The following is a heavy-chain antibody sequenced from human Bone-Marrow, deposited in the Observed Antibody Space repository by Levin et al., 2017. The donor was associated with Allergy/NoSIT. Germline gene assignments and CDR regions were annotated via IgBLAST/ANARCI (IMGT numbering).Heavy chain of an antibody. CDR1: GFTFSSFW. V-gene: IGHV3-7*03. J-gene: IGHJ4*02. CDR2: IKQDGSEQ. D-gene: IGHD6-13*01. Sequence: GGSLRLSCAASGFTFSSFWMSWVRQAPGKGLEWVANIKQDGSEQYYLDSVKGRFTISRDNAENTLYLQMNSLRAEDTAVYYCAARTPGIGHSWGQGTLVTVSS. CDR3: AARTPGIGHS.